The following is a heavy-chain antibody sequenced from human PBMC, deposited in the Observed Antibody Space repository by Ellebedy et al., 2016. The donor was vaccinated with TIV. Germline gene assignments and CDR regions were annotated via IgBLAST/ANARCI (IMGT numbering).Heavy chain of an antibody. CDR1: GFTSSGYA. J-gene: IGHJ4*02. Sequence: GESLKISCAASGFTSSGYAMHWVRQSPGKGLEWVAFMSGDGGVQHYADSVKGRFTVSRDNPKSTVYLQMNSLRAEATALYFCARGKGPGSFLVDFWGQGTLVTVSS. CDR3: ARGKGPGSFLVDF. CDR2: MSGDGGVQ. V-gene: IGHV3-30*04.